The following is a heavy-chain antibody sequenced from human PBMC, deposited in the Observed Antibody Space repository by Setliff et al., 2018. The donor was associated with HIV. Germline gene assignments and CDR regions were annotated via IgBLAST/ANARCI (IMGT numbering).Heavy chain of an antibody. CDR2: IYYSGNT. J-gene: IGHJ2*01. D-gene: IGHD3-22*01. CDR1: GGSISSTSYY. CDR3: ARVPTTDYYDGSGYHAPLWYFDV. V-gene: IGHV4-39*01. Sequence: SETLSLTCTVSGGSISSTSYYWGWIRQPPGKGLEWIGSIYYSGNTYYNPSLKSRVTISVDTSKNQFSLKLSSVTAADTAVYYCARVPTTDYYDGSGYHAPLWYFDVWGRGTLVTVSS.